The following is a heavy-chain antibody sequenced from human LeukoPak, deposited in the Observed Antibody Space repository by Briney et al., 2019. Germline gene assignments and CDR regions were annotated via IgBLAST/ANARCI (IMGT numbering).Heavy chain of an antibody. D-gene: IGHD4-11*01. CDR2: ILYSVTT. Sequence: SETLSLTCTVSGGSPTGYYWSWIRQPPGKGLEWIGHILYSVTTNYNPSLKSRVTMSLDTSKNQFSLRLTSVTAADTAMYYCARSNDAFDIWGRGIMVIVSS. V-gene: IGHV4-59*01. CDR3: ARSNDAFDI. CDR1: GGSPTGYY. J-gene: IGHJ3*02.